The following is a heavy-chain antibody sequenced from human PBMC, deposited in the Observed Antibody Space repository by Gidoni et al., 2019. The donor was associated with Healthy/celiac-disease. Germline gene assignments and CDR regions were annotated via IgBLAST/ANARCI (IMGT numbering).Heavy chain of an antibody. J-gene: IGHJ6*02. V-gene: IGHV1-69*01. CDR1: GGTFSSYA. Sequence: QVQLVQSGAEVKKPGSSVKVSCKASGGTFSSYAISWVRQAPGQGLEWMGGIIPIFGTANYAQKFQGRVTITADESTSTAYMELSSLRSEDTAVYYCARLLTMVRGVIIMLGMDVWGQGTTVTVSS. CDR3: ARLLTMVRGVIIMLGMDV. D-gene: IGHD3-10*01. CDR2: IIPIFGTA.